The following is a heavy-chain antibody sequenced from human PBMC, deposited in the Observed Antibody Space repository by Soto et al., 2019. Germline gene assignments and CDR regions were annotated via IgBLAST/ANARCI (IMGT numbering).Heavy chain of an antibody. J-gene: IGHJ4*02. CDR3: AREYSGSYYGKY. D-gene: IGHD1-26*01. CDR2: ISGSGTS. CDR1: GFTFSSYP. V-gene: IGHV3-23*01. Sequence: EVQLLESGGSLVQPGGSLRLSCSASGFTFSSYPIVWVRQAPGKGLEAISSISGSGTSYYADSVKGRFTISRDNSENTLYLQMNSLRAEDTAVYYCAREYSGSYYGKYWGQGTLVTVSS.